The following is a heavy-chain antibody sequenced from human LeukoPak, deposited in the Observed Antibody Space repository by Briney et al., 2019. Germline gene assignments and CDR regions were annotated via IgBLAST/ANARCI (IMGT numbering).Heavy chain of an antibody. CDR1: GGTFSSYA. D-gene: IGHD3-3*01. V-gene: IGHV1-69*13. CDR2: IIPIFSTA. Sequence: ASVKVSCKASGGTFSSYAISWVRQAPGQGLEWMGGIIPIFSTANYAQKFQGRVTITADESTSTAYMELSSLRSEDTAVYYCARVPRFLECLSPGAPLDYGGQEPRVTVPS. J-gene: IGHJ4*02. CDR3: ARVPRFLECLSPGAPLDY.